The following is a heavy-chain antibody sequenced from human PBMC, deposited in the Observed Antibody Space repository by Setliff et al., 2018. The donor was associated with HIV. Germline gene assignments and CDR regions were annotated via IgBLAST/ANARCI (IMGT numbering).Heavy chain of an antibody. CDR1: GYSISTAYY. Sequence: PSETLSLTCAVSGYSISTAYYWAWIRQPPGKGLEWIGGVHHSGSTYYNPSLKSRVTISLDTSKNQFSLKVGSVTAADTAVYYCAAKKSGDYPFNWGQGTLVTVS. CDR3: AAKKSGDYPFN. D-gene: IGHD4-17*01. CDR2: VHHSGST. V-gene: IGHV4-38-2*01. J-gene: IGHJ4*02.